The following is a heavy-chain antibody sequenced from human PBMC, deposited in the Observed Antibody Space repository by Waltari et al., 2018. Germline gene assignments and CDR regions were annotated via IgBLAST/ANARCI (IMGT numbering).Heavy chain of an antibody. CDR1: GITVSSYW. D-gene: IGHD3-22*01. CDR2: INSDGRDT. CDR3: AKDMDSSGEGY. V-gene: IGHV3-74*01. Sequence: EVQLVESGGGLVQPGGSLRLSCVASGITVSSYWMHWVRQAPGEGLVWVSRINSDGRDTSYADSVKGRFTISRDNAKNTLYLHMNSLRAEDTAVYYCAKDMDSSGEGYWGQGTLVTVSS. J-gene: IGHJ4*02.